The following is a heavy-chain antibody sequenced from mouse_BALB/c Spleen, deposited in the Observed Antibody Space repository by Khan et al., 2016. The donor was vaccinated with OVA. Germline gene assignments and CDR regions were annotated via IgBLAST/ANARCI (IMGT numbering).Heavy chain of an antibody. D-gene: IGHD1-1*01. V-gene: IGHV9-3-1*01. CDR1: GYIFTNYG. Sequence: QIQLVQSGPELKKPGETVTISCKASGYIFTNYGMNWVKQAPGQGLKWMGWINTYTGEPTYADDLRGRFAFSLETSASTAYLQINNLKNEDTATYFWARGAFYYGRGKNAWFAYWCQGTLVTVSA. CDR3: ARGAFYYGRGKNAWFAY. J-gene: IGHJ3*01. CDR2: INTYTGEP.